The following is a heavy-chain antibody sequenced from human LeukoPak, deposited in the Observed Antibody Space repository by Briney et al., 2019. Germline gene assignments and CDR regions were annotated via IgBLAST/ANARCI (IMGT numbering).Heavy chain of an antibody. CDR2: IYYTGPT. D-gene: IGHD5-18*01. CDR1: GGSISSSSYY. CDR3: ARGRSYGSSWFEY. V-gene: IGHV4-39*01. Sequence: PSETLSLTCAVSGGSISSSSYYWGWIRQPPGKGLEWIGSIYYTGPTYYNPSLESRVIISVDTSKNQFSLKMSSVTAADTAVFYCARGRSYGSSWFEYWGQGALVTVSS. J-gene: IGHJ4*02.